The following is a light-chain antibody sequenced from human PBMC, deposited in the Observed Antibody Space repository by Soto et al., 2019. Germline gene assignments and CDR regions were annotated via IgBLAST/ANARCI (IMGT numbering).Light chain of an antibody. CDR3: QQSYRSPWT. J-gene: IGKJ1*01. CDR1: QSISNF. Sequence: DIQMTQSPSSLSASVGDRVTITCRASQSISNFLNWYQQKPGKAPKLLIYAASSLRSGVTSRFSGSGSGTDFTLTISSLQREDFATYVCQQSYRSPWTFGQGTKVEIK. V-gene: IGKV1-39*01. CDR2: AAS.